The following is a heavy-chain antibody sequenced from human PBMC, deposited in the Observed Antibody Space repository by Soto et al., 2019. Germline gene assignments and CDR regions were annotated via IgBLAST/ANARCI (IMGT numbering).Heavy chain of an antibody. V-gene: IGHV3-30-3*01. CDR1: GFTFSSFA. Sequence: QLQLVESGGGVVQPGRSLRLSCEASGFTFSSFAMHWVRQAPGKGLEWVAVISYDGSNKYSSDSMKGRFTLSRDNSKNTLYLHMNSLRAEDTAVYYCARDRDYGSGSHVYGDYYFGMDVWGQGTTVTVSS. CDR2: ISYDGSNK. J-gene: IGHJ6*02. CDR3: ARDRDYGSGSHVYGDYYFGMDV. D-gene: IGHD3-10*01.